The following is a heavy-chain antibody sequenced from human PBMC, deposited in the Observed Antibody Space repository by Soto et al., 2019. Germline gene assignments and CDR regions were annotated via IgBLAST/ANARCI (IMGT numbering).Heavy chain of an antibody. Sequence: QVQLQESGPGLVKPSRTLSLTCAVSSGSISSSNWWSWVRQPPGKGLEWIGEIYHSGSTNYNPSPKSRVTISVDKSKIQFSLKLSSVTAAGTAVYYCARKGARSSWGFDYWGQGTLVTVSS. J-gene: IGHJ4*02. CDR3: ARKGARSSWGFDY. CDR1: SGSISSSNW. CDR2: IYHSGST. V-gene: IGHV4-4*02. D-gene: IGHD6-13*01.